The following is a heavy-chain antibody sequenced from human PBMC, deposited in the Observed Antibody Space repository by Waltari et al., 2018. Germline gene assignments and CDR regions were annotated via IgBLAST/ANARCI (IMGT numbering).Heavy chain of an antibody. CDR2: MSFTGAT. CDR3: ATYIGASVGTAAFDV. Sequence: GGFRQPPGQGLEWIGTMSFTGATYSSPSLDSRVTVSRDTSKNQLSLKLVSVTAADTALYYCATYIGASVGTAAFDVWGQGTMVTVSS. J-gene: IGHJ3*01. V-gene: IGHV4-39*01. D-gene: IGHD5-12*01.